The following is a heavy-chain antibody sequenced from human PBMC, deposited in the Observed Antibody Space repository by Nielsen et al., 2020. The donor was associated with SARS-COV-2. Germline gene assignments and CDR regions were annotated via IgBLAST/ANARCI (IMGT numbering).Heavy chain of an antibody. CDR2: IYWDDDK. CDR3: AHRPPNDYTNYADWFDP. CDR1: GFSLSTSGVG. D-gene: IGHD4-11*01. J-gene: IGHJ5*02. V-gene: IGHV2-5*02. Sequence: SGPTLVKPTQTLTLTCTFSGFSLSTSGVGVGWIRQPPGKALEWLALIYWDDDKRYSPSLKSRLTITKDTSKNQVVLTMTNMDPVDTATYYCAHRPPNDYTNYADWFDPWGQGTLVTVSS.